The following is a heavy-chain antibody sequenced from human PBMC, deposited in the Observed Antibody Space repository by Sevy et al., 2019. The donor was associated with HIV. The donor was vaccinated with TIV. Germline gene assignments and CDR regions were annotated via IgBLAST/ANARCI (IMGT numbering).Heavy chain of an antibody. J-gene: IGHJ6*02. CDR3: ARVDFWSGHPSPEHYGMDV. V-gene: IGHV1-2*02. CDR1: GYTFTGYY. D-gene: IGHD3-3*01. Sequence: ASVKVSCKASGYTFTGYYMHWVRQAPGQGLEWMGWINPNSGGTNYAQKFRGRVTMTRDTSISTAYMELSRLRSDDTAVYYCARVDFWSGHPSPEHYGMDVWGQGTTVTVSS. CDR2: INPNSGGT.